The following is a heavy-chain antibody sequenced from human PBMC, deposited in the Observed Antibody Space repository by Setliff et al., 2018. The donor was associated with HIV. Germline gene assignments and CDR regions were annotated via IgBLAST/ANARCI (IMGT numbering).Heavy chain of an antibody. D-gene: IGHD6-13*01. CDR1: GGSISSYY. CDR3: ARHSDSSSWPPGGYYHYMDV. Sequence: SETLSLTCTVSGGSISSYYWTWLRQFPGKGLEWIGFIFYTGSTTYNPSLNSRVTISVDTSKNQFSLKLSSVTAADTAVYYCARHSDSSSWPPGGYYHYMDVWGKGTTVTVSS. CDR2: IFYTGST. J-gene: IGHJ6*03. V-gene: IGHV4-59*08.